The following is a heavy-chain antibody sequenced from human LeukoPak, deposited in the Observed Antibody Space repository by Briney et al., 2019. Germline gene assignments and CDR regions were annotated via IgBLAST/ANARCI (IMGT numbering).Heavy chain of an antibody. D-gene: IGHD3-3*01. CDR2: IYHSGST. J-gene: IGHJ6*03. Sequence: SETLSLTCTVSGGSISSGGYYWSWIRQPPGKGLEWIGYIYHSGSTYYNPSLKSRVTISVDRSKNQFSLKLSSVTAADTAVYYCARGVLRFLEWLPLYYMDVWGKGTTVTVSS. CDR1: GGSISSGGYY. CDR3: ARGVLRFLEWLPLYYMDV. V-gene: IGHV4-30-2*01.